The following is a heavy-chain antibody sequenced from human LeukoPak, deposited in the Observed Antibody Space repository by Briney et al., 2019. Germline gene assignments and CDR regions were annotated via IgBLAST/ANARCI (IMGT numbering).Heavy chain of an antibody. D-gene: IGHD5-24*01. CDR3: ARVRDGYNDAYDI. J-gene: IGHJ3*02. CDR2: IKPSGGDT. V-gene: IGHV1-46*01. CDR1: GYTFTDYN. Sequence: WASVTVSCKASGYTFTDYNLHWVRQAPGQRLEWMGIIKPSGGDTSYAQTFQGRVFMTRDTSTSTVYMELSSLKSEDTAVYYCARVRDGYNDAYDIWGQGTMVTVSS.